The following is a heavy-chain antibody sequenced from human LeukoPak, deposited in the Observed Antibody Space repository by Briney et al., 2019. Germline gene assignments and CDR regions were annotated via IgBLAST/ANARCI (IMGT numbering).Heavy chain of an antibody. CDR1: GDSVSSNSAA. D-gene: IGHD6-19*01. CDR3: ARAIRDSSGWRQCFDY. CDR2: TYYRSKWYN. J-gene: IGHJ4*02. V-gene: IGHV6-1*01. Sequence: QTLSLTCAISGDSVSSNSAAWNWIRQSPSRGLEWLGRTYYRSKWYNDYAVSVKSRITTNPDTSKNQFSLQLNSVTPEDTAVYYCARAIRDSSGWRQCFDYWGQGTLITVSS.